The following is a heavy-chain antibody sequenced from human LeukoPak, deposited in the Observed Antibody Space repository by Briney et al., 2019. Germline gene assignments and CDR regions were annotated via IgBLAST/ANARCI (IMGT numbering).Heavy chain of an antibody. V-gene: IGHV3-23*01. CDR2: ISGSGGNT. CDR3: AKGITMVRGLGWFDP. D-gene: IGHD3-10*01. CDR1: GFTFSSYA. Sequence: GGSLRLSCAASGFTFSSYAMSWVRQAPGKGLEWVSSISGSGGNTYYADSVKGRFTIARDNSKNTLYLQMNSLRAEETAVYYCAKGITMVRGLGWFDPWGQGTLVTVSS. J-gene: IGHJ5*02.